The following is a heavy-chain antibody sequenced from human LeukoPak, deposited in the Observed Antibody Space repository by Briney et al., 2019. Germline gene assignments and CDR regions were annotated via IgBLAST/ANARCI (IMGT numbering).Heavy chain of an antibody. CDR2: INHSGST. D-gene: IGHD6-6*01. V-gene: IGHV4-34*01. J-gene: IGHJ6*03. CDR3: ARGRRGGGQLVRYYYYYYMDV. Sequence: SETLSLTCAVYGGSFSGYYWSWIRQPPGKGLEWIGEINHSGSTNYNPSLKSRVTISVDTSKNQFSLKLSSVTAADTTVYYCARGRRGGGQLVRYYYYYYMDVWGKGTTVTVSS. CDR1: GGSFSGYY.